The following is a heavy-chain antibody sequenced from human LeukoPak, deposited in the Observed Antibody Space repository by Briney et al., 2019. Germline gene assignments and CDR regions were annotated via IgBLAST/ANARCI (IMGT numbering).Heavy chain of an antibody. V-gene: IGHV4-59*08. CDR3: ARNGDAFDI. Sequence: SETLSLTCTVSGASISSYYWSWIRQPPGKGLEWIGYIYYSGSSNSNPSLKSRVTISVDTSRNQFSLKLSSVTAADTAVYYCARNGDAFDIWGQGTMVTVSS. CDR1: GASISSYY. CDR2: IYYSGSS. J-gene: IGHJ3*02.